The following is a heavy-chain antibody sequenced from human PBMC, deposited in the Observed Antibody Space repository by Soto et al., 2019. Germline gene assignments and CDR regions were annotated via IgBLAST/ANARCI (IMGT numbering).Heavy chain of an antibody. V-gene: IGHV3-9*01. CDR3: AKDAAYYFDY. CDR2: ISWDSGSI. J-gene: IGHJ4*02. CDR1: GFTFDNYA. Sequence: GGSLRLSSAASGFTFDNYAMHWVRQAPGKGLEWVSGISWDSGSIDYADSVRGRFTISRDNARNSLYLRMSSLRPEDTALYYCAKDAAYYFDYWGQGTLVTVSS. D-gene: IGHD6-25*01.